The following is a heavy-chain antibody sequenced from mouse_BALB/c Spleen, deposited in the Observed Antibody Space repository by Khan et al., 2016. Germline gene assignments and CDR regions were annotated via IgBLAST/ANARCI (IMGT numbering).Heavy chain of an antibody. D-gene: IGHD2-10*02. J-gene: IGHJ1*01. Sequence: VQLKESGPGLVKPSQSLSLTCTVTGYSITSDYAWNWIRQFPGNKLEWMGYISYSGSTSYNPSLKSRISITRDTSKNQFFLQLNSVTTEDTATYYCARKRDRYGNFDVWGAGTTVTVSS. CDR2: ISYSGST. V-gene: IGHV3-2*02. CDR1: GYSITSDYA. CDR3: ARKRDRYGNFDV.